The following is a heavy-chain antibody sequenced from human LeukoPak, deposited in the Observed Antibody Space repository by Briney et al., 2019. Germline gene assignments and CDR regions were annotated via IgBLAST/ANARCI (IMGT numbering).Heavy chain of an antibody. CDR2: ISGSGGST. D-gene: IGHD3-3*01. CDR1: GFTFSSYA. V-gene: IGHV3-23*01. J-gene: IGHJ6*02. CDR3: AKDNYYDFWSGYPPDYYGMDV. Sequence: GSLRLSCAASGFTFSSYAMSWVRQAPGKGLEWVSAISGSGGSTYYADSVKGRFTISRDNSKNTLYLQMNSLRAEDTAVYYCAKDNYYDFWSGYPPDYYGMDVWGQGTTVTVSS.